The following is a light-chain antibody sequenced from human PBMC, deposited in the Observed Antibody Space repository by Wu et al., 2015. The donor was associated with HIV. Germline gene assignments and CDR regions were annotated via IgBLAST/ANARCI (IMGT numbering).Light chain of an antibody. Sequence: EIVLTQSPGTLPLSPGERATLSCRASQSISANYVAWYQQKPGQAPRLLIFGVSNRATGIPPRFSGSGSGTDFTLTISRLEPEDFAVYYCQQYDNSPPWTFGQGTTVEIK. CDR1: QSISANY. V-gene: IGKV3-20*01. J-gene: IGKJ1*01. CDR3: QQYDNSPPWT. CDR2: GVS.